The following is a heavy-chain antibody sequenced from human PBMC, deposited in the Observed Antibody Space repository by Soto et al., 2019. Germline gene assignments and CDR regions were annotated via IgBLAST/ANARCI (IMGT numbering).Heavy chain of an antibody. D-gene: IGHD6-13*01. V-gene: IGHV3-21*01. CDR2: ISSSSSYI. CDR3: ARHQGPAAGNYGMDA. CDR1: GFTFSSYS. Sequence: GGSLRLSCAASGFTFSSYSMNWVRQAPGKGLEWVASISSSSSYIYYVDSVKGRFTISRDKAKNSLFLQMSSLRAEDSALYYCARHQGPAAGNYGMDAWGQGATVTVSS. J-gene: IGHJ6*02.